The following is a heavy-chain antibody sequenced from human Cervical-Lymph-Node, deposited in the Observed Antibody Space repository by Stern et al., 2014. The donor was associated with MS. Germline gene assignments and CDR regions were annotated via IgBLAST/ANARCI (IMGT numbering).Heavy chain of an antibody. CDR2: IYIDGTT. J-gene: IGHJ4*02. CDR3: ARGVGAYSY. Sequence: EVQLVESGGGLIQPGGSLRLSCEVSGFNVSDNYMSWVRQAPGKGLEWVSVIYIDGTTYYADSMKGRFAFSRDISKNTLFLQMNSLTVEATAVYYCARGVGAYSYWGQGTLVTVSS. CDR1: GFNVSDNY. D-gene: IGHD2-15*01. V-gene: IGHV3-53*01.